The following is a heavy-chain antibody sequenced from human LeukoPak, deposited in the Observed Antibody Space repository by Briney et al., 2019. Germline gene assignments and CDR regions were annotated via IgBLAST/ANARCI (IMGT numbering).Heavy chain of an antibody. V-gene: IGHV1-46*01. J-gene: IGHJ6*02. Sequence: GASVKVSCKASGYTFTSYYMHWVRQAPGQGLEWMGIINPSGGSTSYAQKFQGRVTMTRDTSTSTVYMELSSLRSEDTAVYYCARDVYDSSGSRANGMDVWGQGTTVTVS. CDR3: ARDVYDSSGSRANGMDV. D-gene: IGHD3-22*01. CDR1: GYTFTSYY. CDR2: INPSGGST.